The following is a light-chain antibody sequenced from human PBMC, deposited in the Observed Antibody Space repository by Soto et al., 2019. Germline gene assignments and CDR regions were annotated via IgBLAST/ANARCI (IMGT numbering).Light chain of an antibody. V-gene: IGLV2-14*01. CDR1: RSDVGGYNY. CDR3: SSYTSSSTLVG. J-gene: IGLJ2*01. Sequence: QSALTQPASVSGSPGQSITISCTGTRSDVGGYNYVSWYQQHPGKAPKLMIYDVSNRPSGVSNRFSGFKSGNTASLTISGLQAEDEADYYCSSYTSSSTLVGFGGGTKLTVL. CDR2: DVS.